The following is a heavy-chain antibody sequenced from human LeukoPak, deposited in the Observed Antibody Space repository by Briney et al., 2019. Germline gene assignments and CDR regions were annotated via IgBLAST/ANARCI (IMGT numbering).Heavy chain of an antibody. CDR3: ARQGSSWSNYYYYMDV. CDR2: IYPGDSDT. Sequence: GESLKISCKGSGYSFTSYWIGWVRQMPGKGLEWMGIIYPGDSDTRSSPSFQGQVTISADKSISTAYLQWSSLKASDTAMYYCARQGSSWSNYYYYMDVWGKGTTVTVSS. V-gene: IGHV5-51*01. CDR1: GYSFTSYW. D-gene: IGHD6-13*01. J-gene: IGHJ6*03.